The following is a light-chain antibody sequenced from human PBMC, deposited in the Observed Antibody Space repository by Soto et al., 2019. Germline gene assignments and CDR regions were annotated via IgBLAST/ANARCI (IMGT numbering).Light chain of an antibody. J-gene: IGKJ1*01. CDR2: GAS. CDR3: QQYGNSLWT. Sequence: IVLTQSPGTLSLSPGERATLSCRASQSVSGNNLVWYQQKPSQPPRLLIHGASNRATGIPDRFSGSGSGTDFTLTVSSLEPEDFALYFCQQYGNSLWTFGQGTKVEIK. V-gene: IGKV3-20*01. CDR1: QSVSGNN.